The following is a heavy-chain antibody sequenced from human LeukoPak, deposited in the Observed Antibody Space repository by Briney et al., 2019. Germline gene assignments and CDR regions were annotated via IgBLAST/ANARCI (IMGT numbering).Heavy chain of an antibody. D-gene: IGHD3-9*01. V-gene: IGHV3-48*01. CDR1: GFTFSSYS. J-gene: IGHJ4*02. CDR2: ISSSSSTI. Sequence: AGGSLRLSCAASGFTFSSYSMNWVRQAPGKGLEWVSYISSSSSTIYYADSVKGRFTISRDNAKNSLYLQMNSLRAEDTAVYYCARDGDDILTGYYFDYWGQGTLVTVSS. CDR3: ARDGDDILTGYYFDY.